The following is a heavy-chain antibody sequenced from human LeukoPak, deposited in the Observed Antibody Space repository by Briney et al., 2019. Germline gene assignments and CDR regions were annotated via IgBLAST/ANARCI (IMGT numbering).Heavy chain of an antibody. CDR1: GFTFSSYS. Sequence: PGGSLRLSCAASGFTFSSYSMNWVRQAPGKGLEWVSSIGSSSSYIYYADSVKGRFTISRDNAKNSLYLQMNSLRAEDTAVYYCARDGYSGSYRDYWGQGTLVTVSS. V-gene: IGHV3-21*01. CDR2: IGSSSSYI. J-gene: IGHJ4*02. D-gene: IGHD1-26*01. CDR3: ARDGYSGSYRDY.